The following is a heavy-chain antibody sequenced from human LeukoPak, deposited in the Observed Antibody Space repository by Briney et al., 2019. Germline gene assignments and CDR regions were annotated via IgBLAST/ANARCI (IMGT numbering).Heavy chain of an antibody. CDR2: IIPIFGTA. V-gene: IGHV1-69*06. J-gene: IGHJ4*02. Sequence: GSSVKVSCKASGGTFSSYAISWVRQAPGQGLEWMGGIIPIFGTANYAQKFQGRVTITADKSTSTAYMELSSLRSEDTAVYCCARDPPNWNDPNYFDYWGQGTLVTVSS. CDR1: GGTFSSYA. CDR3: ARDPPNWNDPNYFDY. D-gene: IGHD1-1*01.